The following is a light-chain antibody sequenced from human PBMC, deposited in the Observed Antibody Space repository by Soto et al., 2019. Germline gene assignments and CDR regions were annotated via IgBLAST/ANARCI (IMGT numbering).Light chain of an antibody. CDR3: TSYAGSSIWV. CDR2: DVT. CDR1: SSDVGAYNY. J-gene: IGLJ3*02. V-gene: IGLV2-8*01. Sequence: QSALTQPPSASGSPGQSVTISCTGTSSDVGAYNYVSWYQQHPGKAPKLMIYDVTKRPSGVPDRFSGSKSGNSASLTVSGLQAEDQDEYYCTSYAGSSIWVVGGGTKLTVL.